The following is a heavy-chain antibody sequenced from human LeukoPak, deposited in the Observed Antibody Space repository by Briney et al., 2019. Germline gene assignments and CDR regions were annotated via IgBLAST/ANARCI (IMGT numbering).Heavy chain of an antibody. CDR1: A. CDR3: TKVRLLGALDDALHI. CDR2: KRHDGSNK. V-gene: IGHV3-30*02. Sequence: AMHWVRQAPGKGLEWVGFKRHDGSNKYHRDSVKGRFTISRDNSKNTLYLQMNSLRAEDTAVYYCTKVRLLGALDDALHIWGQGTMVTVSS. D-gene: IGHD7-27*01. J-gene: IGHJ3*02.